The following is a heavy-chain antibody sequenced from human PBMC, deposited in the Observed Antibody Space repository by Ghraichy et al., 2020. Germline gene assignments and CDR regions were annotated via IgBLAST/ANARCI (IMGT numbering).Heavy chain of an antibody. D-gene: IGHD6-13*01. Sequence: GGSLRLSCAASGFTFSNAWMSWVRQAPGKGLEWVGHIKSKTDGGTTDYAAPVKGRFTISRDDSKNTLYLQMNSLKTEDTAVYYCTTESVAAAGTGGFDYWGQGTLVTVSS. J-gene: IGHJ4*02. CDR2: IKSKTDGGTT. CDR3: TTESVAAAGTGGFDY. V-gene: IGHV3-15*01. CDR1: GFTFSNAW.